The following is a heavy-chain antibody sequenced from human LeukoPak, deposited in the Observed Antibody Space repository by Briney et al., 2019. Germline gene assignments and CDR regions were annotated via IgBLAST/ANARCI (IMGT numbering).Heavy chain of an antibody. CDR1: GYTFTNYG. J-gene: IGHJ6*04. V-gene: IGHV1-18*04. Sequence: ASVKVSCKASGYTFTNYGISWVRQAPGQGLEWMGWISAYNGNTNYAQKLQGRVTMTKDTSTSTAYMELRSRRSDDTAVYYCARYVYCSGGSCYINYYGMDVWGKGTTVTVSS. CDR2: ISAYNGNT. D-gene: IGHD2-15*01. CDR3: ARYVYCSGGSCYINYYGMDV.